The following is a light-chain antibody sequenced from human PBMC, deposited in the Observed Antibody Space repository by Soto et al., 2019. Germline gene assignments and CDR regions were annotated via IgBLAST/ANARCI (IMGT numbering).Light chain of an antibody. J-gene: IGLJ2*01. Sequence: QSALTQPASVSGSPGQSITISCTGTSSDVGGYNYVSWYQQHPGKAPKLMIYDVSNQPSGVSNRFSGSKSGNTASLTISGLQAADEADYYCSSYTGSSTYVVFGGGTKLTVL. CDR2: DVS. CDR3: SSYTGSSTYVV. V-gene: IGLV2-14*01. CDR1: SSDVGGYNY.